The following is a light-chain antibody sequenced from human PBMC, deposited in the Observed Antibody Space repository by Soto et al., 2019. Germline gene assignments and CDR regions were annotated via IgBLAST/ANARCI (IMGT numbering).Light chain of an antibody. CDR1: QTVGSY. CDR2: DTS. V-gene: IGKV3-11*01. Sequence: EIVLTQSPATLSLSPGERATLSCRASQTVGSYLAWFRQTPGQAPRLLIYDTSIRATGILARFSGSGSGTDFTLTISSLEAEDFAVYYCQQRSDWPPTFGQGTKVEIK. CDR3: QQRSDWPPT. J-gene: IGKJ1*01.